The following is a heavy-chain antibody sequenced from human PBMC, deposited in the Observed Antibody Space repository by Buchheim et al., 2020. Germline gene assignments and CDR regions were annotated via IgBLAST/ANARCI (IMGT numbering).Heavy chain of an antibody. CDR2: ISGSGGNT. J-gene: IGHJ6*02. CDR1: RVTFSSYP. Sequence: VQLLESGGGLVQPGGSLRLSCAVSRVTFSSYPMTWVRQAPGKGLEWVSAISGSGGNTYYAPSVKGRFTISRDNSKNTLYLQVNSLGAEDTAVYYCVTRRTYAMDVWGQGTT. CDR3: VTRRTYAMDV. V-gene: IGHV3-23*01.